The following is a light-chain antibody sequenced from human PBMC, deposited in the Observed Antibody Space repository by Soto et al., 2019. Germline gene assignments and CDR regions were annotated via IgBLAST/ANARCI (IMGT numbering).Light chain of an antibody. CDR1: QSVSSNY. Sequence: EIVLTQSPGTLSLSPGERATLSCRASQSVSSNYLAWYQQKPGQAPRLLIYGATTRATGIPGRFSGSGSGTDFTFTISRLEPEDFAVYYCQLYDNSLYTFGQGTNLDIK. CDR3: QLYDNSLYT. J-gene: IGKJ2*01. V-gene: IGKV3-20*01. CDR2: GAT.